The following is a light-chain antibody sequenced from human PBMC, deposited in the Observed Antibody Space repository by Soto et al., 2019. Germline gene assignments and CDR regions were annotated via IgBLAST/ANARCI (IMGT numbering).Light chain of an antibody. J-gene: IGLJ2*01. Sequence: QSVLTQPASVSGSPGQSITISCTGTSSDVGGYNYVSWYQQHPGKAPKLMIYDVSNRPSGVSNRFSGSKSGNTASLTISGLQAEDEADYYCSSYTSSSIFVVFGGRTKLTVL. CDR2: DVS. V-gene: IGLV2-14*01. CDR3: SSYTSSSIFVV. CDR1: SSDVGGYNY.